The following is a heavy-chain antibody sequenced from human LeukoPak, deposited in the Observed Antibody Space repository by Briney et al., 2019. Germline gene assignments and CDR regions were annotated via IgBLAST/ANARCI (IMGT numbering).Heavy chain of an antibody. CDR3: ARDLRGIPDAFDI. CDR2: IIPIFGTA. V-gene: IGHV1-69*05. CDR1: GGTFSSYA. J-gene: IGHJ3*02. Sequence: ASVKVSCKASGGTFSSYAISWVRQAPGQGFEWMGGIIPIFGTANYAQKFQGRVTITTDESTSTAYMELSSLRSEDTAVYYCARDLRGIPDAFDIWGQGTMVTVSS. D-gene: IGHD4-17*01.